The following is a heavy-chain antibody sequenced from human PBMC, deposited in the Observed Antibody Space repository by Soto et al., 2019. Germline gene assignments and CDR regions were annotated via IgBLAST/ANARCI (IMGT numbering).Heavy chain of an antibody. Sequence: GGTLKISCKGFWYSLTSYWIGWGGQMPGKSLEWMGIIYPGKSATRYSPPSQGQVTISADKSISPAYLQWSSLKASDTAFYYCARSGYSVYWDYYFDYGGQGTLVTVSS. V-gene: IGHV5-51*01. CDR2: IYPGKSAT. CDR1: WYSLTSYW. J-gene: IGHJ4*02. D-gene: IGHD5-12*01. CDR3: ARSGYSVYWDYYFDY.